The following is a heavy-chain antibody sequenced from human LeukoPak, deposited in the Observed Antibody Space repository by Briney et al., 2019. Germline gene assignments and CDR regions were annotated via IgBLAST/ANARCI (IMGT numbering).Heavy chain of an antibody. CDR1: GFTFRSYD. CDR2: IGTADDT. D-gene: IGHD6-13*01. Sequence: PGGSLRLSCVASGFTFRSYDLHWVRQTTGKCLELVSAIGTADDTFYPDSVKGRFTISRDDAKNSLYLQMSNLRVGDTAVDYCARSGYYHYYGLDVWGQGTTVTVSS. V-gene: IGHV3-13*04. CDR3: ARSGYYHYYGLDV. J-gene: IGHJ6*02.